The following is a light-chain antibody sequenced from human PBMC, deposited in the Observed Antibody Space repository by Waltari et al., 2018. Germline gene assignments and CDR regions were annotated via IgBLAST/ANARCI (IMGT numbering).Light chain of an antibody. CDR3: QVWDSSSDHPWV. Sequence: SYVLTQPPSMSVPPGETASISRGGYNIETKSVHWYQQRPGQAPVLVMYYDSDRPSGIPERFSGSNTGDTATLTISRIEAGDEADYYCQVWDSSSDHPWVFGGGTKLTVL. CDR2: YDS. V-gene: IGLV3-21*04. CDR1: NIETKS. J-gene: IGLJ3*02.